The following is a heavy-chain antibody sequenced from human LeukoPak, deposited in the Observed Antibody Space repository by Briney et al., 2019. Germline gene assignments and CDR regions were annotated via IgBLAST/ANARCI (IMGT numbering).Heavy chain of an antibody. CDR3: AKEELWFGELDYYMDV. J-gene: IGHJ6*03. D-gene: IGHD3-10*01. Sequence: SETLSLTCAVYGGSFSGYYWSWIRQPPGKGLEWIGEINHSGSTNYNPSLKSRVTISVDTSKNQFSLKLSSVTAADTAVYYCAKEELWFGELDYYMDVWGKGTTVTVSS. V-gene: IGHV4-34*01. CDR2: INHSGST. CDR1: GGSFSGYY.